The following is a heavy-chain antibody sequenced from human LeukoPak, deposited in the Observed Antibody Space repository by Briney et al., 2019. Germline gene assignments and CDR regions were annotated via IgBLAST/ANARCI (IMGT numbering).Heavy chain of an antibody. CDR1: GGSISSYY. V-gene: IGHV4-4*07. D-gene: IGHD2-15*01. J-gene: IGHJ4*02. CDR2: IYTSGST. Sequence: SETLSLTCTVSGGSISSYYWSWIRQPAGKGLEWIGRIYTSGSTNYNPSLKSRVTISVDTSKNQFSLKLSSVTAADTAVYYCARRICSGGSCYPFDYWGQGTLVTVSS. CDR3: ARRICSGGSCYPFDY.